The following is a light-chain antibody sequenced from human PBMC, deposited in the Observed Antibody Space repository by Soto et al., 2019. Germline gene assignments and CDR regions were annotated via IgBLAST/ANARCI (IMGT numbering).Light chain of an antibody. V-gene: IGKV3-15*01. CDR1: QSVSSN. Sequence: EIVTTQPPATLSVSPGERATLSCSASQSVSSNLAWYQQKPGQAPRLLIYGASTRATGIPARFSGSGSGTEFTLTISSLQSEDFAVYYCQQYNNWPPWTFGQGTKVDIK. CDR3: QQYNNWPPWT. CDR2: GAS. J-gene: IGKJ1*01.